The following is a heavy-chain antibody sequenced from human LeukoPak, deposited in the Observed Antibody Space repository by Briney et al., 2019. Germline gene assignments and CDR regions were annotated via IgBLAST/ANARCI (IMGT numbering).Heavy chain of an antibody. CDR3: ARVVDTAMVHKVADY. J-gene: IGHJ4*02. D-gene: IGHD5-18*01. V-gene: IGHV1-18*01. CDR2: ISAYNGNT. CDR1: GYTFTSYG. Sequence: ASVKVSCKASGYTFTSYGISWVRQAPGQGLEWMGWISAYNGNTNYAQKLQGRVTMTTDTTTSTAYMELRSLGSDNTAVYYCARVVDTAMVHKVADYWGQGTLVTVSS.